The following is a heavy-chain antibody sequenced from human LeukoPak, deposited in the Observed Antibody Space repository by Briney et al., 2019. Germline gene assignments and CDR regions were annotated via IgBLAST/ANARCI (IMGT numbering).Heavy chain of an antibody. D-gene: IGHD3-22*01. J-gene: IGHJ4*02. CDR1: GITFSSYA. CDR3: ARIYYDSSGYRLFDY. CDR2: ISGGGGST. Sequence: GGSLRLSCAVSGITFSSYAMSWVRQAPGKGLEWVSAISGGGGSTYYADSVKGRFTISRDNAKNSLYLQMNSLRAEDTAVYYCARIYYDSSGYRLFDYWGQGTLVTVSS. V-gene: IGHV3-23*01.